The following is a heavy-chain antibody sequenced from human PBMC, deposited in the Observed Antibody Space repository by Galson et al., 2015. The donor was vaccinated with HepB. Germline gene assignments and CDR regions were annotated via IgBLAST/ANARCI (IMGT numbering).Heavy chain of an antibody. V-gene: IGHV3-30*04. Sequence: SLRLSCAASGFTFSSYAMHWVRQAPGKGLEWVAVISYDGSNKYYADSVKGRFTISRDNSKNTLYLQMNSLRAEDTAVYYCARGSRDGEWLLLPFDIWGQGTMVTVSS. CDR3: ARGSRDGEWLLLPFDI. CDR2: ISYDGSNK. D-gene: IGHD3-3*01. J-gene: IGHJ3*02. CDR1: GFTFSSYA.